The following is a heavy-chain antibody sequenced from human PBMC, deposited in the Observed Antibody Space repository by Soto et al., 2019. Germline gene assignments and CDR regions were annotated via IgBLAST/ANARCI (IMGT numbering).Heavy chain of an antibody. CDR2: MNPNSGNT. CDR3: ARTMEYYYYMDV. V-gene: IGHV1-8*01. D-gene: IGHD3-3*01. CDR1: GYTFTSYD. Sequence: VASVKVSCKASGYTFTSYDINWVRQATGQGLEWMGWMNPNSGNTGYAQKFQGRVTMTRNTSISTAYMELSSLRSEDTAVYYCARTMEYYYYMDVWGKGTTVTVSS. J-gene: IGHJ6*03.